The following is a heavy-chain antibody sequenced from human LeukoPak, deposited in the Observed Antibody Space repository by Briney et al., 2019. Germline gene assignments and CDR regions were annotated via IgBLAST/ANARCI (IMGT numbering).Heavy chain of an antibody. CDR1: GGSFSDYY. J-gene: IGHJ3*02. V-gene: IGHV4-34*01. Sequence: SGTLSLTCAVYGGSFSDYYWSWIRQPPGKGLEWIGEMNPGGSTNYNPSLKSRVTIPIDTSKNQFSLNLSSVTAADTAVYYCARHSNYYHSSGYYYVFAFDIWGQGTMVTVSS. D-gene: IGHD3-22*01. CDR2: MNPGGST. CDR3: ARHSNYYHSSGYYYVFAFDI.